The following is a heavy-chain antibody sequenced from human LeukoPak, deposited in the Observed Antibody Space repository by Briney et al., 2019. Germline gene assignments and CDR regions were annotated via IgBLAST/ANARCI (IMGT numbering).Heavy chain of an antibody. V-gene: IGHV4-30-2*01. CDR3: ARGPSIAAPNGP. CDR1: GGSISSGGYY. J-gene: IGHJ5*02. Sequence: PSETLSLTCTVSGGSISSGGYYWSWIRQPPGKGLEWIGYIYHSGSTYYNPSLKSRVTISVDRSKNQFSLKLSSVTAADTAVYYCARGPSIAAPNGPWGQGTLVTVSS. CDR2: IYHSGST. D-gene: IGHD6-6*01.